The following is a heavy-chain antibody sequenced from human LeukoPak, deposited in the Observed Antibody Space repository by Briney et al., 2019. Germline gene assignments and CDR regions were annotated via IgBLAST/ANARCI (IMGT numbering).Heavy chain of an antibody. D-gene: IGHD1-26*01. CDR2: ISSSSSTI. Sequence: GGSLRLSCAASGFTFSSYSMNWVRQAPGKGLEWVSYISSSSSTIYYADSVKGRFTISRDNAKNSLYLQMNSLRAEDTAVYYCARGAGATMGYYYYGMDVWGQGTTVTVSS. CDR1: GFTFSSYS. V-gene: IGHV3-48*01. CDR3: ARGAGATMGYYYYGMDV. J-gene: IGHJ6*02.